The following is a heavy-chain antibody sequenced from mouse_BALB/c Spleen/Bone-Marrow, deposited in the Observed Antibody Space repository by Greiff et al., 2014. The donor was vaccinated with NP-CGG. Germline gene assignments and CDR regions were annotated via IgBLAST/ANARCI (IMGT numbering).Heavy chain of an antibody. CDR2: IDPSDSYT. D-gene: IGHD1-1*01. CDR3: AITAVVATGDY. J-gene: IGHJ2*01. Sequence: QVQLKQSGAELVKPGASVKLSCKASGYTFTSYWMHWVKQRPGQGLEWIGEIDPSDSYTNYNQKFKGKATLTVDKSSSTAYMQLSRLTAEDSAVYCCAITAVVATGDYWGQGTTLTVSS. V-gene: IGHV1-69*02. CDR1: GYTFTSYW.